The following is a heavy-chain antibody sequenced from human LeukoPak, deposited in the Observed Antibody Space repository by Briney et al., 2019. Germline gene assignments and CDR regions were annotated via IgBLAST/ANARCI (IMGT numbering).Heavy chain of an antibody. J-gene: IGHJ4*02. Sequence: AGGSLRLSCAASGFTFSSYWMHWVRQAPGKGLVWVSRINSGGSDTTYADSVKGRFTISRDNAKNTLYLQMNSLRAEDTAMYYCARAGVLEAAAGQFDYSGQGTLVTVSS. V-gene: IGHV3-74*01. CDR3: ARAGVLEAAAGQFDY. D-gene: IGHD6-13*01. CDR2: INSGGSDT. CDR1: GFTFSSYW.